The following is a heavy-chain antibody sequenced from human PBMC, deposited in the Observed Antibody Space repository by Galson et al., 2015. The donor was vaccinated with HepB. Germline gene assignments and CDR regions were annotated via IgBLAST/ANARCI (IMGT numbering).Heavy chain of an antibody. D-gene: IGHD1-26*01. J-gene: IGHJ3*02. Sequence: QSGAEVKKPGESLKISCKGSGYSFTSYWIGWVLQMPGKGLVWMGIIYPGDSDTRYIPTCQGQVTISADKAISTAYLQWSSLKASDTAMFYCARGGWDDAFDIWGQGTMVTVSS. CDR1: GYSFTSYW. CDR2: IYPGDSDT. CDR3: ARGGWDDAFDI. V-gene: IGHV5-51*01.